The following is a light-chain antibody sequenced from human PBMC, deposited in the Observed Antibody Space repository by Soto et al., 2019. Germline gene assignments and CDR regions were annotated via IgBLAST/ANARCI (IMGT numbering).Light chain of an antibody. CDR1: QSVISS. V-gene: IGKV3-15*01. J-gene: IGKJ4*01. CDR2: GAS. Sequence: EIVVTQSPALLSVSPGERVTLSCRASQSVISSIAWYQQKLGQAPRLLIYGASTSATGIPARFSGSGSGTEFFLTISTLQSEDLPMYYYQPYNNWLGTFAGGTKVDIK. CDR3: QPYNNWLGT.